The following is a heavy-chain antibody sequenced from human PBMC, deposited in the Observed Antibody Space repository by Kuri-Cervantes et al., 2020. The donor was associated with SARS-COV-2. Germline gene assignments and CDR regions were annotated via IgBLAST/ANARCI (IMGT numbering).Heavy chain of an antibody. J-gene: IGHJ6*03. CDR2: ISASNGNT. Sequence: ASVKVFCKASGYTFTSYGISWVRQAPGQGLEWMGWISASNGNTNYAQKLQGRVTMTTDTSTSTAYMELRSLRSNDTAVYYCARVLAGYDYYMDVWGKGTTVTVSS. CDR1: GYTFTSYG. D-gene: IGHD3-22*01. V-gene: IGHV1-18*01. CDR3: ARVLAGYDYYMDV.